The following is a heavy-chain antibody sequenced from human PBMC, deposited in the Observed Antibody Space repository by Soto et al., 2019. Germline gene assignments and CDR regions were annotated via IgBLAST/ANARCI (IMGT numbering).Heavy chain of an antibody. CDR1: GFSFSGSN. Sequence: EVQLVESGGGLVQPGGSLKLSCAASGFSFSGSNMHWVRQASGKGLEWIGRIKTKPNSYATEYAASVKGRFTISRDDAKNTAYLQMNSLKTEDTAVYYWFGSNSQTQVVDYWGQGTLVTVSS. CDR3: FGSNSQTQVVDY. V-gene: IGHV3-73*01. J-gene: IGHJ4*02. D-gene: IGHD3-10*01. CDR2: IKTKPNSYAT.